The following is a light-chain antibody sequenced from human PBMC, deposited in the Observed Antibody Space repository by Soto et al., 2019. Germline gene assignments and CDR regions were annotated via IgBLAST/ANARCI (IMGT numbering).Light chain of an antibody. CDR3: QQSYSTPYT. CDR1: QSISSY. CDR2: AAS. V-gene: IGKV1-39*01. Sequence: DIQMTQSPSSLSASVGDRVTITCRASQSISSYLNWYQQKPGKAPTLLIYAASSLQSGVPSRFSGSGSGTYFTLTISSLQPEDFATYYCQQSYSTPYTFGQGTKLEIK. J-gene: IGKJ2*01.